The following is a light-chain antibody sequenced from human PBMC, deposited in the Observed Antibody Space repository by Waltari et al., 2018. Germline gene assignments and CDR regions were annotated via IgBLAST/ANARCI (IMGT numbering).Light chain of an antibody. CDR3: QQYYSTPGT. Sequence: DIVMTQSPDSLAVSLGERATINCKSSPSFLYSSNNKNYLAWYQQKPGQPPKLLIYWASTRESGVPDRFSGSGSGTDFTLTISSLQAEDVAVYYCQQYYSTPGTFGQGTKLEIK. V-gene: IGKV4-1*01. J-gene: IGKJ2*01. CDR2: WAS. CDR1: PSFLYSSNNKNY.